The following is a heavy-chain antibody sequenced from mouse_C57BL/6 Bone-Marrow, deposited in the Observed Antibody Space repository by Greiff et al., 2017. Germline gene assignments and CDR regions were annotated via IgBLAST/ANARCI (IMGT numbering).Heavy chain of an antibody. V-gene: IGHV1-55*01. CDR2: IYPGSGST. D-gene: IGHD4-1*01. CDR1: GYTFTSYW. Sequence: VQLQQPGAELVKPGASVKMSCKASGYTFTSYWITWVKQRPGQGLEWIGDIYPGSGSTNYNEKLKSKATLTVDTSSSTAYMQRSSLTSEDSADYYCARGWDDDFDVWGTGTAVTVSS. CDR3: ARGWDDDFDV. J-gene: IGHJ1*03.